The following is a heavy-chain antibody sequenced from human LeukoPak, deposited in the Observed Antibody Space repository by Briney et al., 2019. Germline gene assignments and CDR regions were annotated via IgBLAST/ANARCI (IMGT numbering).Heavy chain of an antibody. V-gene: IGHV4-30-4*08. CDR1: GGSISSQNYY. CDR3: ARVDQLLLAWFDP. Sequence: SQTLSLTCTVSGGSISSQNYYWSWIRQPPGKGLEWIGYIYYSGSTYYNPSLKSRVTISVDTSKNQFSLKLSSVTAADTAVYYCARVDQLLLAWFDPWGQGTLVTVSS. J-gene: IGHJ5*02. CDR2: IYYSGST. D-gene: IGHD2-2*01.